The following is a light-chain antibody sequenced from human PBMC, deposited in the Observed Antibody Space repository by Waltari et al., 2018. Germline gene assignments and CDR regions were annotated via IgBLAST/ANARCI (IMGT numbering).Light chain of an antibody. J-gene: IGKJ1*01. CDR2: TAS. Sequence: DIQMTQSPSSLSASVGDRVTITCRASQSISSYLNWYQQKPGKAPRLLIFTASSLESGVPSRFRGRGSGTDFTLTISSLQPEDFATYYCQQYDEWPRTFGHGTRVEI. V-gene: IGKV1-39*01. CDR1: QSISSY. CDR3: QQYDEWPRT.